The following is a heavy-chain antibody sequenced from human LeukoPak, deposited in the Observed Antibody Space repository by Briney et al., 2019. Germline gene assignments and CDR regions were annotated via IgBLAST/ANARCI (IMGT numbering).Heavy chain of an antibody. CDR3: ARATARAMPNDY. D-gene: IGHD2-2*01. CDR2: INHSGST. J-gene: IGHJ4*02. Sequence: SETLSLTCAVYGGSFSGYYWSWIRQPPGKGLEWIGEINHSGSTNYNPSLKSRVTISVDTSKNQFSLKLSSVTAADTAVYYCARATARAMPNDYWGQGTLVTVSS. CDR1: GGSFSGYY. V-gene: IGHV4-34*01.